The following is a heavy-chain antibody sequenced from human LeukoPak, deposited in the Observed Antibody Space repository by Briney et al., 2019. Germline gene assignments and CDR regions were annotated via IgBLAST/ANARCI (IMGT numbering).Heavy chain of an antibody. Sequence: GASVKVSCKASGYTFTSYGISWVRQATGQGLEWMGWMNPNSGNTGYAQKFQGRVTMTRNTSISTAYMELSSLRSEDTAVYYCARGNYYDSSGYYYEAFDIWGQGTMVTVSS. CDR1: GYTFTSYG. D-gene: IGHD3-22*01. CDR3: ARGNYYDSSGYYYEAFDI. V-gene: IGHV1-8*02. CDR2: MNPNSGNT. J-gene: IGHJ3*02.